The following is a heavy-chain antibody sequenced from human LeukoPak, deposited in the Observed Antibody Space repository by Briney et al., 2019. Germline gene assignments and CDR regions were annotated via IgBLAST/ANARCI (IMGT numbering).Heavy chain of an antibody. Sequence: PGGSLRLSCAASGFTFSSYGMHWVRQAPGKGLEWVAFIRYDGSNKYYADSVKGRFTISRDNSKNTLYLQMNSLRAEDTAVYYCAGYGGRYPYYMDVWGKGTTVTISS. J-gene: IGHJ6*03. D-gene: IGHD1-26*01. CDR3: AGYGGRYPYYMDV. V-gene: IGHV3-30*02. CDR2: IRYDGSNK. CDR1: GFTFSSYG.